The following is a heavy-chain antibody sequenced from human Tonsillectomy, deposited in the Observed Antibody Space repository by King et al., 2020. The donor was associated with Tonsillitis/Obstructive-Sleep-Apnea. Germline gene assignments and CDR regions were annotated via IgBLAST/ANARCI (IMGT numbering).Heavy chain of an antibody. CDR2: IYDSGST. CDR1: GGSISSYY. V-gene: IGHV4-59*01. J-gene: IGHJ3*02. D-gene: IGHD2-8*01. Sequence: VQLQESGPGRVKPSETLSLTCTVSGGSISSYYWSWIRQPPGKGLEWIGYIYDSGSTNYNPSLKSRVTISVDTSKNQFSLKLSFVTAADTAVYYCARDMVLEAGGDAFDIWGQGTMVTVSS. CDR3: ARDMVLEAGGDAFDI.